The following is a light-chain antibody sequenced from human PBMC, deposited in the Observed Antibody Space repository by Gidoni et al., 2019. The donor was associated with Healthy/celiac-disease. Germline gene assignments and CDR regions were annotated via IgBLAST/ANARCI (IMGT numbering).Light chain of an antibody. CDR1: QSVSSY. CDR3: QQRSNWPS. CDR2: DAS. J-gene: IGKJ1*01. V-gene: IGKV3-11*01. Sequence: EIVLTQSPATLSLSPGERATLSCRASQSVSSYLAWYQQKPGQAPRLLNYDASNRATGIPARFSSSGSGTDFTITISRLEPEDFAVYCCQQRSNWPSFGQGTKVEIK.